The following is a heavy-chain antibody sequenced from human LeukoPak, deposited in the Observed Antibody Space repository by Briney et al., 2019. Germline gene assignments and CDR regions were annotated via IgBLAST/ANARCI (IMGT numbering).Heavy chain of an antibody. CDR2: IYYTGNT. CDR3: ARRSAVAGTQWFDS. V-gene: IGHV4-59*08. D-gene: IGHD6-19*01. CDR1: GGSISGYY. Sequence: PSETLSLTCTVSGGSISGYYLTWIRRTPGKGLEWIGYIYYTGNTNYNPSLRSRVTISLDTSKTQCSLRLTSVTAADTAVYYCARRSAVAGTQWFDSWGQGTLVTVSS. J-gene: IGHJ5*01.